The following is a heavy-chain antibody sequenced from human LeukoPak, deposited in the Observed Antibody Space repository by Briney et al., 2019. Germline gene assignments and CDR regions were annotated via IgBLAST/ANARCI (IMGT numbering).Heavy chain of an antibody. CDR3: ARDPLLSHQRGYFDS. D-gene: IGHD3-10*01. CDR1: GFTFSSYA. J-gene: IGHJ4*02. V-gene: IGHV3-30*04. CDR2: ISYDGSNK. Sequence: TGRSLRLSCAASGFTFSSYAMHWVRQAPGKGLEWVAVISYDGSNKYYADSVKGRFTISRDNSKNTLYLQMNSLRAEDTAVYFCARDPLLSHQRGYFDSWGQGTLVTVSS.